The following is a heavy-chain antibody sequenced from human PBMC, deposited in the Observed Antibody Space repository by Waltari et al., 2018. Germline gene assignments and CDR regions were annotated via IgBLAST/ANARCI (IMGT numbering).Heavy chain of an antibody. V-gene: IGHV1-69*05. D-gene: IGHD4-17*01. J-gene: IGHJ3*02. Sequence: QVQLVQSGAEVKKPGSSVKVSCKASGGTFSSYAISWVRQAPGQGLEWMGGIIPIFGTEKYAQKVQGRVTITTDESTSTAYMELSSLRSEDTAVYYCAREPMTTVTTMGSVNAFDIWGQGTMVTVSS. CDR2: IIPIFGTE. CDR3: AREPMTTVTTMGSVNAFDI. CDR1: GGTFSSYA.